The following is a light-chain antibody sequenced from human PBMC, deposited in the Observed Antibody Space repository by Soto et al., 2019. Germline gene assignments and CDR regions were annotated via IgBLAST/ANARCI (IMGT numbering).Light chain of an antibody. V-gene: IGKV3-11*01. J-gene: IGKJ1*01. CDR3: QQRSNWLWT. CDR1: QSVSSY. Sequence: EIVLTPSPAPLSLSPGERATLSCRASQSVSSYLAWYQQKPGQAPRLLIYDASNRATGIPARFSGSGSGTDFTLTISSLEPEDFAVYYCQQRSNWLWTFGQGTKVDIK. CDR2: DAS.